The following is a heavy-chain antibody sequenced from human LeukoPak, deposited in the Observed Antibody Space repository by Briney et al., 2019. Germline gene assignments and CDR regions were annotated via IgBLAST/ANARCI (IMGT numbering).Heavy chain of an antibody. CDR3: VRDRGYSTFDY. CDR1: EFPFSNYW. Sequence: PGRSLRLSCAGSEFPFSNYWMAWVRQAPARGLEWVANMKEDGCEINYVASVKGRFDISRDNAKNSLDLQMTSLRVDDTAVYYCVRDRGYSTFDYWGQGTLVIVSS. J-gene: IGHJ4*02. D-gene: IGHD4-23*01. V-gene: IGHV3-7*01. CDR2: MKEDGCEI.